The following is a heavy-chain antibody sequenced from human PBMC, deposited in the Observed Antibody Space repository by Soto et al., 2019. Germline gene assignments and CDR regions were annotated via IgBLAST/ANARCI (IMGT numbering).Heavy chain of an antibody. J-gene: IGHJ6*02. CDR3: ARTTHKGVVAATYGMDV. Sequence: QAGGSLRLSCAASGFTFSSYAMSWVRQAPGKGLEWASAISGSGGSTYYADSVKGRFTISRDNSKNTLYLQMNSLRAEDTAVYYCARTTHKGVVAATYGMDVWGQGTTVTVSS. V-gene: IGHV3-23*01. D-gene: IGHD2-15*01. CDR2: ISGSGGST. CDR1: GFTFSSYA.